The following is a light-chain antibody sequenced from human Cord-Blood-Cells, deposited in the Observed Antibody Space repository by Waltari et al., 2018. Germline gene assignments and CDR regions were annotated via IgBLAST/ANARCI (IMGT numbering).Light chain of an antibody. CDR3: QQYDNLPFT. CDR1: QYISNY. Sequence: DIQMTQSPSSLSASVGDRVTITCQASQYISNYLNWYQQKPGKAPKLLIYDASNLETGVPSRFSGSGSVTDFTFTISSLQPEDIATYYCQQYDNLPFTFGPGTKVDIK. CDR2: DAS. V-gene: IGKV1-33*01. J-gene: IGKJ3*01.